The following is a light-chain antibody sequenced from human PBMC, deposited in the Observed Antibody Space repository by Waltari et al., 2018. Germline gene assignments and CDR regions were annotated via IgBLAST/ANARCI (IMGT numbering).Light chain of an antibody. CDR3: YSVDDNKRV. J-gene: IGLJ2*01. CDR2: KDS. CDR1: VLAKRY. V-gene: IGLV3-27*01. Sequence: SYELTQPSSVSVSPGQTARITCSGDVLAKRYTRWFQQKPGQAPVLGIYKDSERPAGSPGRYSGSSSGNTVTLTISGAQVEDEADYYCYSVDDNKRVFGGGTKLTVL.